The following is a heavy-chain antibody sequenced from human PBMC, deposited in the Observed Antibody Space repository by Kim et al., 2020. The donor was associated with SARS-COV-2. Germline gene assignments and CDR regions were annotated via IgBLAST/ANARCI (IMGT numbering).Heavy chain of an antibody. CDR2: IYPGDSDT. Sequence: GESLKISCKGSGYSFTSYWIGWVRQMPGKGLEWMGIIYPGDSDTRYSPSFQGQVTISADKSISTAYLQWSSLKASDTAMYYCARQGIYYDFWSGSFSDHYGMDVWGQGTTVTVSS. J-gene: IGHJ6*02. D-gene: IGHD3-3*01. CDR3: ARQGIYYDFWSGSFSDHYGMDV. CDR1: GYSFTSYW. V-gene: IGHV5-51*01.